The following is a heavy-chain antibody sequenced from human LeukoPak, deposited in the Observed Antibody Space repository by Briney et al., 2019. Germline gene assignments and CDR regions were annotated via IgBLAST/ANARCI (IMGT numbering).Heavy chain of an antibody. J-gene: IGHJ4*02. CDR2: IYYSGST. D-gene: IGHD6-19*01. CDR1: GGSVSSGSYY. Sequence: SETLSLTCTVSGGSVSSGSYYWSWIRQPPGKGLEWIGYIYYSGSTNYNPSLKSRVIISVDTSKNQFSLKLSSVTAADTAVYYCARARYSSGWYYFDYWGQGTLVTVSS. V-gene: IGHV4-61*01. CDR3: ARARYSSGWYYFDY.